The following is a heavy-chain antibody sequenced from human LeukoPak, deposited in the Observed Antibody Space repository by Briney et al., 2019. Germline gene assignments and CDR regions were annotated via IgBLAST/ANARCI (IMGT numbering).Heavy chain of an antibody. Sequence: GASVKVSCKASGYTFTSYDINWVRQATGQGLEWMGWMNPNSGNTGYAQKFQGRVTMTRDTSTSTVYMELSSLRSEDTAVYYCARPGARYCSSTSCYNGFDYWGQGTLVTVSS. V-gene: IGHV1-8*01. CDR3: ARPGARYCSSTSCYNGFDY. D-gene: IGHD2-2*02. CDR2: MNPNSGNT. J-gene: IGHJ4*02. CDR1: GYTFTSYD.